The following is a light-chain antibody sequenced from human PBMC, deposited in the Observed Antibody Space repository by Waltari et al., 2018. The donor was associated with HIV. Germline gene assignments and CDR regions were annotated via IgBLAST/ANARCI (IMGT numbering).Light chain of an antibody. Sequence: QSVVTQPPSASGTPGQRVVISCSGSNSNIGSNSVNWYQQVPGAAPKILIYRDDKRVSGVPDRFSGSKSATSAALAISELRSEDEADYYCAVWDDSLRGGVFGGGTKLTVL. CDR2: RDD. J-gene: IGLJ3*02. V-gene: IGLV1-47*01. CDR1: NSNIGSNS. CDR3: AVWDDSLRGGV.